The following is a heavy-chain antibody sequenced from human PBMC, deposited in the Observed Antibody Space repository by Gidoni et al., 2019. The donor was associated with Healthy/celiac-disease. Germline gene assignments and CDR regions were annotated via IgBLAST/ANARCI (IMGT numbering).Heavy chain of an antibody. CDR2: ISGSGGST. CDR3: AKEGKQWLVLGWFDP. V-gene: IGHV3-23*01. Sequence: EVQLLGSGGGLVQPGGSLRLSCAASGFPFGSYAMSWVRQAPGKGLEWVSAISGSGGSTYYADSVKGRFTISRDNSKNTLYLQMNSLRAEDTAVYYCAKEGKQWLVLGWFDPWGQGTLVTVSS. D-gene: IGHD6-19*01. CDR1: GFPFGSYA. J-gene: IGHJ5*02.